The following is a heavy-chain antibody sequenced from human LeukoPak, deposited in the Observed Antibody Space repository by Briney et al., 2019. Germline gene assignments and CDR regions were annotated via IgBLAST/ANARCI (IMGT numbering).Heavy chain of an antibody. D-gene: IGHD5-18*01. J-gene: IGHJ4*02. Sequence: PGGSLRLSCAASGFTFSNHWMHWVRQAPGKGLMWVSRINRGGSRTDYADSVKGRFTISRDDAENTLYLQLNSLRAEDTAVYFCARGGSDTAMAHDYWGQGTLVTVSS. V-gene: IGHV3-74*01. CDR2: INRGGSRT. CDR1: GFTFSNHW. CDR3: ARGGSDTAMAHDY.